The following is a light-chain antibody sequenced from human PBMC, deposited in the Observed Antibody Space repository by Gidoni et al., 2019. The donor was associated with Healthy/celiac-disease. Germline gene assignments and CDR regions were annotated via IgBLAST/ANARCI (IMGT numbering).Light chain of an antibody. CDR3: QQCYVTPFT. CDR1: QSIGST. V-gene: IGKV1-39*01. Sequence: QMTKSPSSLYAYVGDRVTITCRASQSIGSTLNWYQQKPGKAPSLLIYAASGWQSGVPSRFTASVSGTNLTLTIPGLQPKYFATISFQQCYVTPFTFGQGTKLEIK. J-gene: IGKJ1*01. CDR2: AAS.